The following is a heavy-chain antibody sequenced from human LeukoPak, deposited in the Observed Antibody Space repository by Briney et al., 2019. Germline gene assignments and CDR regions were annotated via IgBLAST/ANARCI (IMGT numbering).Heavy chain of an antibody. Sequence: GGSLRLSCAASGFTFSSYGMHWVRQAPGKGLEWVAFIRYDGSNKYYADSVKGRFTISRDNSKNTLYLQMNSLRAEDTAVYYCARDRYSGYDYLDYWGQGTLVTVSS. D-gene: IGHD5-12*01. CDR2: IRYDGSNK. CDR1: GFTFSSYG. V-gene: IGHV3-30*02. CDR3: ARDRYSGYDYLDY. J-gene: IGHJ4*02.